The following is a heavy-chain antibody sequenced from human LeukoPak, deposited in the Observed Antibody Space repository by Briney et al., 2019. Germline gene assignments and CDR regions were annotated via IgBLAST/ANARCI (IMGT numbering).Heavy chain of an antibody. J-gene: IGHJ4*02. D-gene: IGHD3-16*01. CDR1: GFTFDDYA. Sequence: GGSLRLSCAASGFTFDDYAMHWVRHTPGKGLEWVSGITWNSGSITYADSVRGRFTISRDNAKNSLYLQMNSLRAEDTAFYYCAKAQRNAFFDYWGQGTLVTVSS. CDR2: ITWNSGSI. CDR3: AKAQRNAFFDY. V-gene: IGHV3-9*01.